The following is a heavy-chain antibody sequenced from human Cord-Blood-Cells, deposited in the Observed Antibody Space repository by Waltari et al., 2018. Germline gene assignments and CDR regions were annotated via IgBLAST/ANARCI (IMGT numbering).Heavy chain of an antibody. CDR3: ARGGHYGGVPFDP. CDR1: GGSFSGYY. J-gene: IGHJ5*02. Sequence: QVQLQQWGAGLLKPSETLSLTCAVYGGSFSGYYWSCLRQPPRKGLDSIGEINRSGRTNYNPSLKSRVAISVDTSKNQFSLKLSSVTAADTAVYYCARGGHYGGVPFDPWGQGTLVTVSS. V-gene: IGHV4-34*01. CDR2: INRSGRT. D-gene: IGHD4-17*01.